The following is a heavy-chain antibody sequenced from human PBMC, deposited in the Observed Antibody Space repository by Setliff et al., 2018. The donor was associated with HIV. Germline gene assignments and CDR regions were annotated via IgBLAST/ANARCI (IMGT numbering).Heavy chain of an antibody. V-gene: IGHV3-74*01. CDR3: ARDGDSSSSLRWFDP. D-gene: IGHD6-13*01. Sequence: GESLKISCAASGFTFSSYWMHWVRQAPGKGLVWVSRINSDGSSTSYADSVKGRFTISRDNAKNTLYLQMNSLRAEDTAVYYCARDGDSSSSLRWFDPWGQGTLVTVSS. J-gene: IGHJ5*02. CDR2: INSDGSST. CDR1: GFTFSSYW.